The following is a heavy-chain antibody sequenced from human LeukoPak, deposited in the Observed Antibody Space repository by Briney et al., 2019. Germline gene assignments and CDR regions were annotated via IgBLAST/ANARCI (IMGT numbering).Heavy chain of an antibody. Sequence: ASVKVSCKASGYTFTSYGISWVRQAPGQGLEWMGWISAYSGNTNYAQKLQGRVTMTTDTSTSTAYVELRSLRSDDTAVYYCARAGYYGSGSYSILDSWGQGTLVTVSS. CDR3: ARAGYYGSGSYSILDS. J-gene: IGHJ4*02. D-gene: IGHD3-10*01. V-gene: IGHV1-18*01. CDR1: GYTFTSYG. CDR2: ISAYSGNT.